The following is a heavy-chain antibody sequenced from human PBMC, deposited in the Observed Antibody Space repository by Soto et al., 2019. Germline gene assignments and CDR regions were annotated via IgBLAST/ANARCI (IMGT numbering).Heavy chain of an antibody. J-gene: IGHJ6*02. CDR2: ISAYNGNT. D-gene: IGHD3-10*01. Sequence: QVQLVQSGAEVKKPGASVKVSCKASGYTFTSYGISWVRQAPGQGLEWMGWISAYNGNTNYAQKLQGRVTMTTDTSTSTAYMELRRLRSDDTAVYYCARDRGITMVRGVIPSYGMDVWGQGTTVTVSS. CDR3: ARDRGITMVRGVIPSYGMDV. V-gene: IGHV1-18*01. CDR1: GYTFTSYG.